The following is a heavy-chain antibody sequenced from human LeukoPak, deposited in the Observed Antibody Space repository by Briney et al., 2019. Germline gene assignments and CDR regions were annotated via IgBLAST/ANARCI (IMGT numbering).Heavy chain of an antibody. CDR1: GFSLSTSGVG. D-gene: IGHD3-10*01. J-gene: IGHJ5*02. V-gene: IGHV2-5*02. Sequence: QSGPTLVNPTQTLTLTCTFSGFSLSTSGVGAGWIRQPPGKALEWLALIYWDDDKRYSPSLKSRLTITKDTSKNQVVLTMTNMDPVDTATYYCAKEGFGELLCPNCVHLHWFDPWGQGTLVTVSS. CDR2: IYWDDDK. CDR3: AKEGFGELLCPNCVHLHWFDP.